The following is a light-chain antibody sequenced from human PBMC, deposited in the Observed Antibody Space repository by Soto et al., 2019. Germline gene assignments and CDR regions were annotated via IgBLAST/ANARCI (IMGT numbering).Light chain of an antibody. CDR3: SSYTSSTFYV. CDR1: SSDVGGYNY. Sequence: QSALTQPASVSGSPGQSITISCTGTSSDVGGYNYVSWYQQHPGKAPKLMIYEVSNRPSGVSNRFSGSKSGNTASLTISGLQAEDEADCYCSSYTSSTFYVFGTGTKVTVL. J-gene: IGLJ1*01. CDR2: EVS. V-gene: IGLV2-14*01.